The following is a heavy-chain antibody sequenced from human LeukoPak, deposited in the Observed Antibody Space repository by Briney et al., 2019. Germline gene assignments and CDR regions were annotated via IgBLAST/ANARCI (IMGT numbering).Heavy chain of an antibody. V-gene: IGHV1-18*01. CDR1: GYTFTSYG. J-gene: IGHJ5*02. CDR3: ARATVVVVINWFDP. Sequence: GASVKVSCKASGYTFTSYGIGWVRQAPGQGLEWMGWISGYNGNTNYAQKFQGRVTMTTDTSTSTAYMELRSLRSDDTAVYYCARATVVVVINWFDPWGQGTLVTVSS. D-gene: IGHD4-23*01. CDR2: ISGYNGNT.